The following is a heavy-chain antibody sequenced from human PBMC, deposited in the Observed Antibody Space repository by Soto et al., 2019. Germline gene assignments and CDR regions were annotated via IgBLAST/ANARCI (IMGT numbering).Heavy chain of an antibody. CDR1: RFAFSNYG. CDR2: IWYDGSNK. V-gene: IGHV3-33*01. J-gene: IGHJ4*02. D-gene: IGHD6-6*01. CDR3: AGSPPGVAGRYYFDY. Sequence: GGSLRLSCAASRFAFSNYGMHWVRQAPGKGLAWVALIWYDGSNKYYADSVKGRFTISRDNSKNTLYLQMNSLRAEDTAVYYCAGSPPGVAGRYYFDYWGQGALVTVSS.